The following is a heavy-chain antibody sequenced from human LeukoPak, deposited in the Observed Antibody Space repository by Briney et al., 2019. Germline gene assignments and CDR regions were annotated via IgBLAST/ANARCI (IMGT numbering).Heavy chain of an antibody. CDR3: ARERSGGRVWFAP. J-gene: IGHJ5*02. D-gene: IGHD3-16*01. Sequence: PSETLSLTCTVSGGSISSYYWSWIRQPPGKGLEWIGYIYYSGSTNYNPSLMSRVTISVDTSKNQFSLKLSSVTAADTAVYYCARERSGGRVWFAPWGQGTLVTVSS. CDR2: IYYSGST. V-gene: IGHV4-59*01. CDR1: GGSISSYY.